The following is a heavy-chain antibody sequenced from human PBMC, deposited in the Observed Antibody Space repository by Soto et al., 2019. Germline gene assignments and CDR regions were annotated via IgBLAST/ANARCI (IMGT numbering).Heavy chain of an antibody. CDR1: GYRFTSYW. D-gene: IGHD5-12*01. CDR3: ARAPYSSTSFFFDH. CDR2: TFPSDSDT. J-gene: IGHJ4*02. Sequence: PGESLKISCRTSGYRFTSYWIAWVRQMPGKGLEWMGITFPSDSDTRYSPSFQGQVAMTWDTSTSTFYMELSSLRSDDTAVYFCARAPYSSTSFFFDHWGQGTLVTVSS. V-gene: IGHV5-51*01.